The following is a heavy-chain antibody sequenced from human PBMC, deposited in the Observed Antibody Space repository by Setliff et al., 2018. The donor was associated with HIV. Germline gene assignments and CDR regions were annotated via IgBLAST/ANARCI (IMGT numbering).Heavy chain of an antibody. CDR2: VNHSGTT. Sequence: SETLSLTCAVYGAPLNGFFWSWVRQRPKRGLEWIGEVNHSGTTNYNPSLKSRVTISVDTSKNLFSLTLRSVTAADTAVYYCASAGPYCGDDCPYNWLTPWGQGTLVTVSS. D-gene: IGHD2-21*02. J-gene: IGHJ5*02. CDR3: ASAGPYCGDDCPYNWLTP. V-gene: IGHV4-34*01. CDR1: GAPLNGFF.